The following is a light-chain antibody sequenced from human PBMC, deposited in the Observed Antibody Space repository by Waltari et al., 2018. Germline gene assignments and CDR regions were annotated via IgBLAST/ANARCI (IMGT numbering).Light chain of an antibody. V-gene: IGLV2-23*01. CDR2: EGS. J-gene: IGLJ2*01. CDR3: CSYAGSSTVV. CDR1: SSDVGSYNL. Sequence: QSALTQPASVSGSPGQSITITCTGTSSDVGSYNLVSWYQQHPGKAPKLMIYEGSKRPRGVSNRFSGSKSGNTASRTVSGIQAEDEADYYCCSYAGSSTVVFGGGTKLTVL.